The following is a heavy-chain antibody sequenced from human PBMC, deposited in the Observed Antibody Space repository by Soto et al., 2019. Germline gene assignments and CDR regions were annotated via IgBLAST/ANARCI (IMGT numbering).Heavy chain of an antibody. CDR2: ISAYNGNT. J-gene: IGHJ4*02. CDR3: ARDYYKYYDSSGYYRSPAY. D-gene: IGHD3-22*01. CDR1: GYTFTSYA. V-gene: IGHV1-18*01. Sequence: ASVKVSCKASGYTFTSYAISWVRQAPGQGLEWMGWISAYNGNTNYAQKLQGRVTMTTDNSRNTLFLQMNSLRAEDTAVYYCARDYYKYYDSSGYYRSPAYWGQGTLVTVSS.